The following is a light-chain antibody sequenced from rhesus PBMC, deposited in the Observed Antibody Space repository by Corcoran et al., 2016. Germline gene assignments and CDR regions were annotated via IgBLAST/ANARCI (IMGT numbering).Light chain of an antibody. V-gene: IGKV1-94*01. CDR3: RKDYSAPLT. J-gene: IGKJ4*01. CDR2: SAS. Sequence: DIQMTQSPSSLSASVGDRIIVTCRASRDITQDLSWYQQKTVKTPTLLIYSASHLQTVVSSLFSGSGAGTDFTLTSSSLQPEDVGTYYCRKDYSAPLTFGGGTKVEVK. CDR1: RDITQD.